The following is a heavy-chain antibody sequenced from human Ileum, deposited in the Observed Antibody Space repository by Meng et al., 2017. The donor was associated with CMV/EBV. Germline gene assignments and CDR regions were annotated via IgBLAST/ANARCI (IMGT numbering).Heavy chain of an antibody. Sequence: GGSLRLSCAASGFTFSDYWMHWVRQAPGKGLVWVSHINNDGSGATYADSVKGRFTISRDNAKNTVFLQMNGLRAEDTAVYYCARSVGGFDYWGQGTLVTVSS. D-gene: IGHD3-16*01. J-gene: IGHJ4*02. CDR2: INNDGSGA. CDR3: ARSVGGFDY. V-gene: IGHV3-74*01. CDR1: GFTFSDYW.